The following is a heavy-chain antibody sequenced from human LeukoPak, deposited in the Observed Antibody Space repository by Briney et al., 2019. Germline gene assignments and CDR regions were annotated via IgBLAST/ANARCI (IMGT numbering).Heavy chain of an antibody. CDR2: ISGSGGST. CDR1: GFSFTTHA. V-gene: IGHV3-23*01. Sequence: PGGSLRLSCVASGFSFTTHAMGWVRQAPGKGLEWVSHISGSGGSTKYSGSVKGRFTISRDNSKNTLYLQINSLRADDTAVYYCAKDQDPHSYGSGSYAPFDYWGQGTLVTVSP. D-gene: IGHD3-10*01. CDR3: AKDQDPHSYGSGSYAPFDY. J-gene: IGHJ4*02.